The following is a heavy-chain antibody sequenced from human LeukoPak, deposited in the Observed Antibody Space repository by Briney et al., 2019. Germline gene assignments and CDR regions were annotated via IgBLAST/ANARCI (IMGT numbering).Heavy chain of an antibody. J-gene: IGHJ3*02. V-gene: IGHV1-69*06. CDR2: IIPIFGTA. D-gene: IGHD2-21*02. Sequence: SVTVSCKASGGTFSMYANSWVRQAPGQGLEWMGRIIPIFGTANYAQKFQGRVTVTADKSTSTAYMELSSLRSEDTAVYYCASRGDWAFDIWGQGTMVTVSS. CDR1: GGTFSMYA. CDR3: ASRGDWAFDI.